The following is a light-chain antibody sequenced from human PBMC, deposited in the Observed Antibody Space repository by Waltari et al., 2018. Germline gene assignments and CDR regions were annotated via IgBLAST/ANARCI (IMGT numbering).Light chain of an antibody. CDR2: DVS. Sequence: QSALTQPASVSGSPGQSITISCTGTYCDVGAYDYVSWYQQYPGKAPKLVIYDVSSPPSGTSDRFSGSKSGNTASLIISGLQAEDEADYYCSSYTSNRHYVFGAGTTVTVL. CDR3: SSYTSNRHYV. V-gene: IGLV2-14*01. J-gene: IGLJ1*01. CDR1: YCDVGAYDY.